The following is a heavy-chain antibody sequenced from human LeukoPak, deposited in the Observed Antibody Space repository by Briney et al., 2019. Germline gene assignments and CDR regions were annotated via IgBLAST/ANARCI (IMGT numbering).Heavy chain of an antibody. CDR1: GFSLSTYA. CDR3: AKDRADNGDRLRFDP. D-gene: IGHD4-17*01. Sequence: GGSLRLSCAASGFSLSTYAMSWVRQAPGKGPEWVSTISGAGGRTYYADSVKGRFTISRDNSKNTLYLQMDSLRAEDTAVYYCAKDRADNGDRLRFDPWGQGTLVTVSS. J-gene: IGHJ5*02. V-gene: IGHV3-23*01. CDR2: ISGAGGRT.